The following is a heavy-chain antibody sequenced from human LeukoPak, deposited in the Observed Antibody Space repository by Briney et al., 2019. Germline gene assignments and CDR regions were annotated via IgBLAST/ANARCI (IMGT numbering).Heavy chain of an antibody. CDR2: ISAYNGNT. Sequence: ASVEVSCKASGYTFTSYGISWVRQAPGQGLEWMGWISAYNGNTNYAQKLQGRVTMTTDTSTSTAYMELRSLRSDDTAVYYCARERSDSSGYYYPDAFDIWGQGTMVTVSS. J-gene: IGHJ3*02. D-gene: IGHD3-22*01. CDR3: ARERSDSSGYYYPDAFDI. CDR1: GYTFTSYG. V-gene: IGHV1-18*01.